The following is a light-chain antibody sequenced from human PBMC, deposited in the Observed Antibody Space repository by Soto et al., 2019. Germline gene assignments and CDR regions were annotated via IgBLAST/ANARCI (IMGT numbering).Light chain of an antibody. CDR2: SAS. J-gene: IGKJ4*01. CDR1: QSISSY. CDR3: QQSSSNPLT. Sequence: DIQMTQSPSSLSASVGDRVTITCRASQSISSYLNWYQQKPGKAPNLLIYSASKLHSGVPSRFSGSGSGTDFTLIISMLQPEDFATYYCQQSSSNPLTFGGGTRV. V-gene: IGKV1-39*01.